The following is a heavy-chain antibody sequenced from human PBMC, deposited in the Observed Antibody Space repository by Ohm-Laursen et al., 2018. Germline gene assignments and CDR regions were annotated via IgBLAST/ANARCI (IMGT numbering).Heavy chain of an antibody. CDR3: TTEPNSRVLYYYYYGLDV. J-gene: IGHJ6*02. D-gene: IGHD1-7*01. V-gene: IGHV3-15*01. Sequence: SLRLSCSASGFTFSSYSMNWVRQAPGKGLEWVGRIKSKTDGGTTDYAAPVKGRFTISRDDSKNTLYLQMNSLKTEDTAVYSCTTEPNSRVLYYYYYGLDVWGQGTTVTVSS. CDR1: GFTFSSYS. CDR2: IKSKTDGGTT.